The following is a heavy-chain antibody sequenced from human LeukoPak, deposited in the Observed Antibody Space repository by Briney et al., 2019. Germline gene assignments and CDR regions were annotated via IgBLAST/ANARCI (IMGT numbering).Heavy chain of an antibody. Sequence: SETLSLTCTVSGGSISSYYWSWIRQPAGEGLEWIGRIYTSGSTNYNPSLKSRVTMSVDTSKNQFSLKLSSVTAADTAVYYCAREPTYYDFWSGYLYYGMDVWGQGTTVTVSS. D-gene: IGHD3-3*01. CDR1: GGSISSYY. CDR3: AREPTYYDFWSGYLYYGMDV. V-gene: IGHV4-4*07. J-gene: IGHJ6*02. CDR2: IYTSGST.